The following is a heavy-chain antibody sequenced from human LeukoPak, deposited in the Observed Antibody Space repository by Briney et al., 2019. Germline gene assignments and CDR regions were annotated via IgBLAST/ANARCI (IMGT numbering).Heavy chain of an antibody. CDR2: INPNSGGT. CDR3: ARSEQFPYYMDV. Sequence: ASVKVSCTASGYTFTGYYMHWVRQAPGQGLEWMGWINPNSGGTNYAQKFQGRVTMTRDTSISTAYMGLSSLRSEDTAVYYCARSEQFPYYMDVWGKGTTVTVSS. CDR1: GYTFTGYY. D-gene: IGHD6-19*01. J-gene: IGHJ6*03. V-gene: IGHV1-2*02.